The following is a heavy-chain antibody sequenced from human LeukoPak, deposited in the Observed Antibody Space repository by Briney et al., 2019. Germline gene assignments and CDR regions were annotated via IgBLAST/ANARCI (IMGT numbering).Heavy chain of an antibody. Sequence: GGSVRLSCAASGFTFSSYAMSWVRQAPGKGLEWVSAISGSGGSTYYADSVKGRFTISRDNSKNTLYLQMNSLRAEDTAVYYCAKGSHGYSSSSADYWGQGALVTVSS. J-gene: IGHJ4*02. CDR2: ISGSGGST. D-gene: IGHD6-6*01. CDR1: GFTFSSYA. V-gene: IGHV3-23*01. CDR3: AKGSHGYSSSSADY.